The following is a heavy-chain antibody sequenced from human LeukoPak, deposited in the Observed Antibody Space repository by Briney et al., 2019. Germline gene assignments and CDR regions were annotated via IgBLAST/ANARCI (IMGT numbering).Heavy chain of an antibody. CDR1: GYTFTDYY. D-gene: IGHD3-22*01. Sequence: ASVKVSRKVSGYTFTDYYMHWVQQAPGKGLEWMGLVDPEDGETIYAEKFQGRVTITADTSTDTAYMELSSLRSEDTAVYYCANNYYDSRRFDYWGQGTLVTVSS. CDR3: ANNYYDSRRFDY. J-gene: IGHJ4*02. V-gene: IGHV1-69-2*01. CDR2: VDPEDGET.